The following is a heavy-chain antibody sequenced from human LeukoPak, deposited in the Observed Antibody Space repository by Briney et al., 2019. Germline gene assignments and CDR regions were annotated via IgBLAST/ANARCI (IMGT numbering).Heavy chain of an antibody. CDR2: ISYDGSNK. CDR3: ARSRPHYYDSSGYYHNWFDP. Sequence: GGSLRLSCAASGFTFSSYAMHWVRQAPGKGLEWVAVISYDGSNKYYADSVKGRFTISRDNSKNTLYLQMNSLRAEDTAVYYCARSRPHYYDSSGYYHNWFDPRGQGTLVTVSS. V-gene: IGHV3-30-3*01. CDR1: GFTFSSYA. J-gene: IGHJ5*02. D-gene: IGHD3-22*01.